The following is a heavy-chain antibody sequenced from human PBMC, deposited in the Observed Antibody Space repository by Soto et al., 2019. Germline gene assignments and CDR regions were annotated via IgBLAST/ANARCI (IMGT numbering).Heavy chain of an antibody. Sequence: QVQLVESGGGVVQSGGSLRLSCGGSGFIFSRYGMHWVRQAPGKGLEGGTGISYDGGERFYADSVKGRFTISRDNSKNRLDLQMSSLRPEDTAVYYCARDLPLYCRGDCNFDFWGQGTLVTVSS. V-gene: IGHV3-30*03. CDR1: GFIFSRYG. CDR3: ARDLPLYCRGDCNFDF. D-gene: IGHD2-21*02. J-gene: IGHJ4*02. CDR2: ISYDGGER.